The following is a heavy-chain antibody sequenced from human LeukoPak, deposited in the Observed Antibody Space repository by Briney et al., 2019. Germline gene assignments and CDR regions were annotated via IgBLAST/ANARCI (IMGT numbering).Heavy chain of an antibody. CDR1: GYTFTSYG. V-gene: IGHV1-18*01. CDR2: ISVYNGNT. Sequence: ASVKVSCKASGYTFTSYGISWVRQAPGQGLEWMGWISVYNGNTNYAQKLQGRVTMTTDTSTSTAYMELSSLRSEDTAVYYCARGRRDGYNSDYFDYWGQETLVTVSS. CDR3: ARGRRDGYNSDYFDY. D-gene: IGHD5-24*01. J-gene: IGHJ4*02.